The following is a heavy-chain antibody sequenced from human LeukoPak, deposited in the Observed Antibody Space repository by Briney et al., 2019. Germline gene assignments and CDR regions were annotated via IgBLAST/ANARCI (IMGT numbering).Heavy chain of an antibody. J-gene: IGHJ4*02. CDR2: INSDGSST. V-gene: IGHV3-74*01. CDR1: GFTFSSYS. CDR3: ARVSITMVRGVIRSSYYFDY. D-gene: IGHD3-10*01. Sequence: GGSLRLSCAASGFTFSSYSMNWARQAPGKGLVWVSRINSDGSSTSYADSVKGRFTISRDNAKNTLYLQMNSLRAEDTAVYYCARVSITMVRGVIRSSYYFDYWGQGTLVTVSS.